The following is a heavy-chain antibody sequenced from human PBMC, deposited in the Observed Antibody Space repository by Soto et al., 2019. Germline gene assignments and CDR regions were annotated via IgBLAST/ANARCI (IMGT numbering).Heavy chain of an antibody. V-gene: IGHV4-59*03. J-gene: IGHJ3*01. D-gene: IGHD4-17*01. CDR2: VSYSGRT. CDR1: RGSINNYY. CDR3: ARLQYTVVSAIAV. Sequence: SETLSLTCTVSRGSINNYYWTLIRQPPGKGLEWIGYVSYSGRTNYNPSLKSRVNMFVDKSKNQFSLNLTSVTAADTAVYYCARLQYTVVSAIAVWGQGTMGTVS.